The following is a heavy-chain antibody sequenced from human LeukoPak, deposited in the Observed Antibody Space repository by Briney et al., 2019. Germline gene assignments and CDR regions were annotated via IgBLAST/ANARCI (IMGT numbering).Heavy chain of an antibody. J-gene: IGHJ4*02. V-gene: IGHV4-34*01. CDR2: INHSGST. CDR1: GGSISTYY. CDR3: ARGLRLPRRPVDY. Sequence: SETLSLTCTVSGGSISTYYWSWIRQPPGKGLEWIGEINHSGSTNYNPSLKSRVTISVDTSKNQFSLKLSSVTAADTAVYYCARGLRLPRRPVDYWGQGTLVTVSS. D-gene: IGHD3-10*01.